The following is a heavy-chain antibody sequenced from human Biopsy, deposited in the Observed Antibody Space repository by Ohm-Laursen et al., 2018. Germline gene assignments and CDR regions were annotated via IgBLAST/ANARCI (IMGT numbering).Heavy chain of an antibody. CDR1: GFSLSARGMC. J-gene: IGHJ6*02. CDR2: VEWDDLQ. D-gene: IGHD6-13*01. V-gene: IGHV2-70*11. CDR3: ARTPILIVSAGLVYRHRRHLQGMDV. Sequence: PTQPLTLTCSFSGFSLSARGMCVRWIRQAPGKALEWLARVEWDDLQDFSPSPQTKLSISKDTSNDQVVLTVNNVDPADTATYYCARTPILIVSAGLVYRHRRHLQGMDVWGQGIAVTVS.